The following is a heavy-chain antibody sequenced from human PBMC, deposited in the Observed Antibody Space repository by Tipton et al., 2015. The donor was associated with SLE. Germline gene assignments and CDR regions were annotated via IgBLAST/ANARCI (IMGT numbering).Heavy chain of an antibody. CDR2: IYYSGST. V-gene: IGHV4-59*11. Sequence: TLSLTCTASGGSISSHYWRWIRQPPGKGLEWIGYIYYSGSTNYNPSPKSRVTISVDTSKNQFSLKLSSVPAADTAVYYCARDRGQWLVDYWGQGTLVTVSS. CDR1: GGSISSHY. CDR3: ARDRGQWLVDY. J-gene: IGHJ4*02. D-gene: IGHD6-19*01.